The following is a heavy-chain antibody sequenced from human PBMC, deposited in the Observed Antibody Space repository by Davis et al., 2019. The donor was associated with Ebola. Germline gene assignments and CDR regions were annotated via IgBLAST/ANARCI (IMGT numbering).Heavy chain of an antibody. CDR2: IYPGDSDT. V-gene: IGHV5-51*01. D-gene: IGHD3-16*01. CDR3: ARRWDNDYTGYFFDY. J-gene: IGHJ4*02. CDR1: GYSFTNYW. Sequence: KVSCKGSGYSFTNYWIGWVRQMPGRGLEWVGIIYPGDSDTRYSPSFQGQVTISADKSISAAYLQWSSLQASDTAMYYCARRWDNDYTGYFFDYWGRGTLVTVSS.